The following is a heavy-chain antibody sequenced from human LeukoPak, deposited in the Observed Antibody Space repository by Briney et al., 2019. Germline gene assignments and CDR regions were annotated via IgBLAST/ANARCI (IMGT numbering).Heavy chain of an antibody. V-gene: IGHV3-23*01. J-gene: IGHJ4*02. Sequence: PGGSLRLSCAASGFTFSNYAMSWVRQAPGKGLEWVSAISGRGGSTFYADSVKGRFTISRDNSKNTLYLQMNSLRAEDTAVYYCAKDRIVGAPGVIDYWGQGTLVTVSS. CDR3: AKDRIVGAPGVIDY. D-gene: IGHD1-26*01. CDR1: GFTFSNYA. CDR2: ISGRGGST.